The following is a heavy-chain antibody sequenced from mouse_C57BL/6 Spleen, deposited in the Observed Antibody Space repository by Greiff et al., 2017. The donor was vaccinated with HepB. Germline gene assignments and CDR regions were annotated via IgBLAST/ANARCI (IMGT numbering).Heavy chain of an antibody. CDR3: ARGGGNWGYFDV. J-gene: IGHJ1*03. Sequence: QVQLQQPGAELVRPGTSVKLSCKASGYTFTSYWMHWVKQRPGQGLEWIGVIDPSDSYTNYNQKFKGKATLTVDTTSSTAYMQLSSLTSEDSAVYYCARGGGNWGYFDVWGTGTTVTVSS. V-gene: IGHV1-59*01. CDR1: GYTFTSYW. D-gene: IGHD4-1*01. CDR2: IDPSDSYT.